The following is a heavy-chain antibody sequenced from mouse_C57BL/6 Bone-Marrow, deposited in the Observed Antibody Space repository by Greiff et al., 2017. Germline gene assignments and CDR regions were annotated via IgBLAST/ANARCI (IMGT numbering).Heavy chain of an antibody. Sequence: VKLQESGSELRSPGSSVKLSCKDFDSEVFPIAYMSWVRQKPGHGFEWIGGILPSIGRTIYGEKFEDKATLDADTLSNTAYLELNSLTSEDSAIYYCARHYYGSSPSWYFDVWGTGTTVTVSS. V-gene: IGHV15-2*01. J-gene: IGHJ1*03. CDR1: DSEVFPIAY. D-gene: IGHD1-1*01. CDR2: ILPSIGRT. CDR3: ARHYYGSSPSWYFDV.